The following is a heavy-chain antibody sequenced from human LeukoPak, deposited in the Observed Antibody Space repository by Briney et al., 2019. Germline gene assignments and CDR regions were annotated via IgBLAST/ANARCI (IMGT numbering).Heavy chain of an antibody. CDR3: ARGDYDFWSGYYHYYYYGMDV. CDR2: ISSSGSTI. CDR1: GFTFSSYE. V-gene: IGHV3-48*03. Sequence: GGSLRLSCAASGFTFSSYEMNWVRQAPGKGLEWVSYISSSGSTIYYADSVKGRFTISRDNAKNSLYLQMNSLRAEDTAVYYCARGDYDFWSGYYHYYYYGMDVWGQGTTVTVSS. J-gene: IGHJ6*02. D-gene: IGHD3-3*01.